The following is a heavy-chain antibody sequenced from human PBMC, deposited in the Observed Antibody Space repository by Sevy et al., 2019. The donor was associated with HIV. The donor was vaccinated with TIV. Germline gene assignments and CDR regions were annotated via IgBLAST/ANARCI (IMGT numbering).Heavy chain of an antibody. D-gene: IGHD1-20*01. V-gene: IGHV1-69*13. CDR3: ARTPITGTTGYYYYYMDV. CDR2: IIPIFGTA. Sequence: ASVKVSCKASGGTFNSYPISWVRQAPGQGLEWMGRIIPIFGTANYAQKFQGRVTITADESTSTAYMELSSLRSEDTAVYYCARTPITGTTGYYYYYMDVWGKGTTVTVSS. J-gene: IGHJ6*03. CDR1: GGTFNSYP.